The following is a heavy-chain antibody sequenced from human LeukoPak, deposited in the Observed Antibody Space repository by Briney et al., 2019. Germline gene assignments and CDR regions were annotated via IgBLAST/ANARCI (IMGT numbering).Heavy chain of an antibody. D-gene: IGHD3-3*01. V-gene: IGHV4-39*01. Sequence: SETLSLTCTVSGSSISSSSYYWGWIRQPPGKGLEWIGSIYYSGSTYYNPSLKSRVTISVDTSKNQFSMKLSSVTAADTAVYYCARMGDYDFWSGYQLLTRGDWFDPWGQGTLVTVSS. CDR3: ARMGDYDFWSGYQLLTRGDWFDP. CDR1: GSSISSSSYY. CDR2: IYYSGST. J-gene: IGHJ5*02.